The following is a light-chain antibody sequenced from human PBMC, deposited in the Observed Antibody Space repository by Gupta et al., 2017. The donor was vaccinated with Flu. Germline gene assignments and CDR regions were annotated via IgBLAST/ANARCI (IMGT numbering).Light chain of an antibody. J-gene: IGLJ1*01. Sequence: QHVLTQSPSASASLGASVKLTCTLNSGHSRNAIAGHQQQPEKGPGLLMKLYSDGSHIPGEPIRYRVSDSGSAAALSITRYNLEAEEDYYYYCRNWGSGPFVFGAGTKVTVL. CDR1: SGHSRNA. CDR2: LYSDGSH. V-gene: IGLV4-69*01. CDR3: RNWGSGPFV.